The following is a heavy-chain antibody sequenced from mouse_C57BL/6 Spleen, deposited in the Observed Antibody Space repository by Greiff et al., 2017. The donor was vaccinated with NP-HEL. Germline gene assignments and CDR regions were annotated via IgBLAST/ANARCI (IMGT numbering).Heavy chain of an antibody. CDR2: IDPSDSYT. V-gene: IGHV1-59*01. D-gene: IGHD2-1*01. Sequence: QVQLQQPGAELVRPGTSVKLSCKASGYTFTSYWMHWVKQRPGQGLEWIGVIDPSDSYTNYNQKFKGKATLTVDTSSSTAYMQLSSLTSEDSAVYYCASGGKLMFAYWGQGTLVTVSA. CDR3: ASGGKLMFAY. J-gene: IGHJ3*01. CDR1: GYTFTSYW.